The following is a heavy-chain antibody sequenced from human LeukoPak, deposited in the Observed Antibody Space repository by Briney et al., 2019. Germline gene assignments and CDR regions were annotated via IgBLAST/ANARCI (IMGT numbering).Heavy chain of an antibody. CDR2: IYSGGST. CDR1: GFTVSSNY. V-gene: IGHV3-53*01. J-gene: IGHJ3*02. Sequence: GGSLRLSCAASGFTVSSNYMSWVRQAPGKGLEWVSVIYSGGSTYYADSVKGRFTISRDNSKNTLYLQMNSLRAEDTAVYYWARRISYYYDSSGYYKAHDAFDIWGQGTMVTVSS. D-gene: IGHD3-22*01. CDR3: ARRISYYYDSSGYYKAHDAFDI.